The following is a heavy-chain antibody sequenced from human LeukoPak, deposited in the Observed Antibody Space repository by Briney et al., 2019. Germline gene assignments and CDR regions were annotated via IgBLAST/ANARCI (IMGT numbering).Heavy chain of an antibody. V-gene: IGHV3-23*01. CDR2: ISGSGDST. D-gene: IGHD5-12*01. CDR3: AKTRSGYDWVGDY. J-gene: IGHJ4*02. CDR1: GFSFSSYA. Sequence: GGSLRLSCAASGFSFSSYAMSWVGKVPGKGLGWASTISGSGDSTYYADSVKGRFIISRDNSKSTLYLQMNSLRVDDTAAYYCAKTRSGYDWVGDYWGQGTLVTVSS.